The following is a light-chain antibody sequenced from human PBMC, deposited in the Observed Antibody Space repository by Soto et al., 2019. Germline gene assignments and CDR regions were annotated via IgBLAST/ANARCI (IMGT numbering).Light chain of an antibody. CDR2: DIS. CDR3: SSYTSSSTYV. J-gene: IGLJ1*01. CDR1: SSDVGGYNY. V-gene: IGLV2-14*01. Sequence: QSVLTQPASVSGSPGQSITISCTGTSSDVGGYNYVSWYQQHPGKAPKLMIYDISNRPSGVSKRYSGYKSGNTASLTFSWLQAEDEADYYCSSYTSSSTYVFGAGTKVTV.